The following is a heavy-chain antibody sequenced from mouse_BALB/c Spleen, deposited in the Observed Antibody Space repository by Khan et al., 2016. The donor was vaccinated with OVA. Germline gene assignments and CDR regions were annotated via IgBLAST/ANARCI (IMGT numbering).Heavy chain of an antibody. Sequence: EVQLQESGPGLVKPSQSLSLTCTVTGYSITSNYAWSWIRQFPGNKLEWMGYISYSGSTNYNPSLKSRISVTRDTSENQFFLQLSSVTTEDTATYYCGRQNYDGDALDYWGQGTSVTVSS. V-gene: IGHV3-2*02. D-gene: IGHD1-2*01. J-gene: IGHJ4*01. CDR2: ISYSGST. CDR3: GRQNYDGDALDY. CDR1: GYSITSNYA.